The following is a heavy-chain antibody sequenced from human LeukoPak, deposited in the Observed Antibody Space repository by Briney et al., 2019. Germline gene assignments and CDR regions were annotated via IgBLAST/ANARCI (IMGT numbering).Heavy chain of an antibody. D-gene: IGHD3-22*01. CDR2: IKQDGSEK. V-gene: IGHV3-7*01. CDR1: GFTFSNYW. Sequence: GGSLRLSCAASGFTFSNYWMSWVRQAPGKGLEWVANIKQDGSEKYYVDSVKGRFTISRDNAKNSLSLQMNSLRAEDTAVYYCAREGEYYYDSSGYPEYWGQGTLVTVSS. CDR3: AREGEYYYDSSGYPEY. J-gene: IGHJ4*02.